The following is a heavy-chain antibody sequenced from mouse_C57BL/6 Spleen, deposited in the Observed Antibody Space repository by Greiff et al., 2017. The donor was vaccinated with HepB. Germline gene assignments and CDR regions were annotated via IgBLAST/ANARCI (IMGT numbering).Heavy chain of an antibody. Sequence: VQLQQSGAELVRPGTSVKLSCKASGYTFTSYWMHWVKQRPGQGLEWIGVIDPSDSYTNYNQKFKGKATLTVDTSSSTAYMQLSSLTSEDSAVYYCARSLYYGSRYFDVWGTGTTVTVSS. CDR2: IDPSDSYT. J-gene: IGHJ1*03. D-gene: IGHD1-1*01. CDR1: GYTFTSYW. V-gene: IGHV1-59*01. CDR3: ARSLYYGSRYFDV.